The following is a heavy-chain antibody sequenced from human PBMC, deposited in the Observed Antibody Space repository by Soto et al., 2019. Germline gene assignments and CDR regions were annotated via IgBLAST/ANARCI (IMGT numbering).Heavy chain of an antibody. D-gene: IGHD1-26*01. J-gene: IGHJ3*02. CDR2: IIPILGIA. V-gene: IGHV1-69*02. Sequence: QVQLVQSGAEVKKPGSSVKVSCKASGGTFSSYTISWVRQAPGQGLEWMGRIIPILGIANYAQKFQGRVTITADKSTSTAYMELSSLRSEATAVYYCARPAPWDDAFDIWGQGTMVTVSS. CDR1: GGTFSSYT. CDR3: ARPAPWDDAFDI.